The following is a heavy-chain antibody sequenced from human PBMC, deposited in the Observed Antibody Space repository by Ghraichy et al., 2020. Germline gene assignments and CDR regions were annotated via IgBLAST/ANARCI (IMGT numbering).Heavy chain of an antibody. V-gene: IGHV3-30*18. CDR3: AKFGFRVTSFDF. D-gene: IGHD2-21*02. Sequence: GGSLRLSCAASGFSFSNYGMHWVRQAPGKGLQLVAVISAGGIDKYYADSVRGRFTISRDNSQNTLSLQMNGLRAEDTAVYYCAKFGFRVTSFDFWGQGALVTVSS. CDR1: GFSFSNYG. CDR2: ISAGGIDK. J-gene: IGHJ4*02.